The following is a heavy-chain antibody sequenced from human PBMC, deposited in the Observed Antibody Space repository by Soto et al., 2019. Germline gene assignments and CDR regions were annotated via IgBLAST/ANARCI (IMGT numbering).Heavy chain of an antibody. CDR2: IIPLFGAA. J-gene: IGHJ5*02. CDR3: ARGHTYAYWFDP. D-gene: IGHD3-16*01. Sequence: QVQLVQSGAEVKKPGSSVKVSCKASGGTFSSYSINWVRQAPGQGLEWMGRIIPLFGAANYAQKFQGRITFTADESTTTAYMERSSMRSDDTAVYSCARGHTYAYWFDPWGQGTLVTVYS. V-gene: IGHV1-69*15. CDR1: GGTFSSYS.